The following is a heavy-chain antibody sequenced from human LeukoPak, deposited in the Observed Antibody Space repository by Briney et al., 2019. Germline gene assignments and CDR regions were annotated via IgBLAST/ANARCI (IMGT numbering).Heavy chain of an antibody. CDR3: ARYCSGGRCYSGLDP. Sequence: GGSLRLSCAASGFTFSSYGMHWVRQAPGKGLEWVAVIGYDGRNKFYADSLKGRFTISRDSSKNRMYLQMNSLRVEDTAVYYCARYCSGGRCYSGLDPWGQGALVTVSS. CDR1: GFTFSSYG. D-gene: IGHD2-15*01. J-gene: IGHJ5*02. CDR2: IGYDGRNK. V-gene: IGHV3-33*03.